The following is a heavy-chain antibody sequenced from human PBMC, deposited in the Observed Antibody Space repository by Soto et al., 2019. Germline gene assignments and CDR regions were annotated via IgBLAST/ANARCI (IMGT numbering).Heavy chain of an antibody. J-gene: IGHJ4*01. CDR2: IYYSGST. V-gene: IGHV4-30-4*01. CDR1: GGSISSGDYY. D-gene: IGHD4-17*01. CDR3: ASCLTVTWSYLDY. Sequence: SETLSLTCTVSGGSISSGDYYWSWIRQPPGKGLEWIGYIYYSGSTYYNPSLKSRVTIPVDTSKNQLSLKLSSVTAADTAVYYCASCLTVTWSYLDYGGQGTLVTVSS.